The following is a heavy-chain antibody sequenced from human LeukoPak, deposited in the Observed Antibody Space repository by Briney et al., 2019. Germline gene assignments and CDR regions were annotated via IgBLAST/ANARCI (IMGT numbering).Heavy chain of an antibody. CDR2: ITTTVGDT. J-gene: IGHJ4*02. CDR1: GFTFTDYA. V-gene: IGHV3-23*01. Sequence: GGSLRLSCVASGFTFTDYAMTWVRQPPGRRLEWVSTITTTVGDTHYADSVKGRFTVSRDDSKNTLYLQMNSLRAEDTAVYYCAKDGRGSLRFLEWLSTYYFDYWGQGTLVTVSS. CDR3: AKDGRGSLRFLEWLSTYYFDY. D-gene: IGHD3-3*01.